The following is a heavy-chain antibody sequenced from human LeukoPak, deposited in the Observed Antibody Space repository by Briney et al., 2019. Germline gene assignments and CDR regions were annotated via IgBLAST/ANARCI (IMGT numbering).Heavy chain of an antibody. Sequence: SGGSLRLSCAASGFTFSSYGMHWVRQAPGKGLEWVAFIRYDGSNKYYADSVKGRFTISRDNSKNTLYLQMNSLRAEDTAVYYCAKDRTLEPILGYCSGGSCRRFAFDYWGQGTLVTVSS. D-gene: IGHD2-15*01. V-gene: IGHV3-30*02. J-gene: IGHJ4*02. CDR2: IRYDGSNK. CDR3: AKDRTLEPILGYCSGGSCRRFAFDY. CDR1: GFTFSSYG.